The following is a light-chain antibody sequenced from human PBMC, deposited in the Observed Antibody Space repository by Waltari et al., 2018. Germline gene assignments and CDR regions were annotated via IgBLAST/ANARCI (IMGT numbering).Light chain of an antibody. V-gene: IGKV1-39*01. Sequence: IQMTQSPSSLAASVGDRVTITCRASQNVGDYFNWYQQKSGKAPRLLIYTTTILQSGGPSRFSGSGSGTDFSLIINGLQPEDFATYYCQQTFSLETFGQGTKVEIK. J-gene: IGKJ1*01. CDR1: QNVGDY. CDR3: QQTFSLET. CDR2: TTT.